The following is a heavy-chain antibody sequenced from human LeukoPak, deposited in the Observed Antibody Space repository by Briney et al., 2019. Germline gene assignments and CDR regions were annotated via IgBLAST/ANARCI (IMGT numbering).Heavy chain of an antibody. Sequence: SETLSLTCTVSGGYISTFSWTWIRQPPGKGLEWIGSVQSTSNNYNPAFKSRVAISVDTAKNQFFLRLNSVTSADTAVYYCARDTTVASGMQFWGNGSLVTVSS. D-gene: IGHD6-19*01. CDR1: GGYISTFS. J-gene: IGHJ4*01. V-gene: IGHV4-59*01. CDR2: VQSTSN. CDR3: ARDTTVASGMQF.